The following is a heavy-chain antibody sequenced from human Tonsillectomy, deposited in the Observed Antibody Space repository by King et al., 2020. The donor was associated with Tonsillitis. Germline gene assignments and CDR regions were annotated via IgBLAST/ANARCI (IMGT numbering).Heavy chain of an antibody. V-gene: IGHV3-64D*06. CDR2: ISSNGDST. D-gene: IGHD6-19*01. CDR3: VKQTYSSGWYGFDY. J-gene: IGHJ4*02. CDR1: GFTFSRYA. Sequence: VQLVESGGGLVQPGGSLRLSCSASGFTFSRYAMYWVRQAPGKGLEYVSAISSNGDSTYYADSGKGRFTISRDNSKNTMFLQMSSLRPEDTAVYYCVKQTYSSGWYGFDYWGQGTLVTVSS.